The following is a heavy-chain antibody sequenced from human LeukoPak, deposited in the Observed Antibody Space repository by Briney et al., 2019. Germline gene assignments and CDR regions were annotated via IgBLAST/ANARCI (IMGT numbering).Heavy chain of an antibody. CDR1: GFTFSSYS. V-gene: IGHV3-48*01. Sequence: GGSLRLSCAASGFTFSSYSMNWVRQAPGKGLEWVSYISSSSSTIYYADSVKGRFTISRDNAKNSLYLQMNSLRAEDTAVYYCARGSGNYWRYYMDVWGKGTTVTISS. D-gene: IGHD1-26*01. J-gene: IGHJ6*03. CDR2: ISSSSSTI. CDR3: ARGSGNYWRYYMDV.